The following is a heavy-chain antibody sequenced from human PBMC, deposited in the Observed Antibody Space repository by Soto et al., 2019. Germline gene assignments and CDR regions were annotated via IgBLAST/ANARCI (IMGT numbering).Heavy chain of an antibody. D-gene: IGHD4-17*01. V-gene: IGHV3-23*01. CDR2: ISGSGGST. J-gene: IGHJ6*03. CDR3: AKDPGEYGDYPYYYYYMDV. CDR1: GFTFSSYA. Sequence: GGSLRLSCAASGFTFSSYAMSWVRQAPGKGLEWVSAISGSGGSTYYADSVKGRFTISRDNSKNTLYLQMNSLRAEDTAVYYCAKDPGEYGDYPYYYYYMDVWGKGTTVTVSS.